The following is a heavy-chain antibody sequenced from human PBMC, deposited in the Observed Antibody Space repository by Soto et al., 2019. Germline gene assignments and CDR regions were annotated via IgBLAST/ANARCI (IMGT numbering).Heavy chain of an antibody. D-gene: IGHD1-7*01. CDR3: AREASAPGTFREDASDI. J-gene: IGHJ3*02. Sequence: QVQLVQSGAEVKKSGSSVKVACKVSGDTFSNYAINWVRRAPGQGLEWMGAIVPIFRTTNYAQKFQGRVTITADESTITAYMERGRLRSDDTATYYCAREASAPGTFREDASDIWGQGTKVTVSS. CDR1: GDTFSNYA. CDR2: IVPIFRTT. V-gene: IGHV1-69*12.